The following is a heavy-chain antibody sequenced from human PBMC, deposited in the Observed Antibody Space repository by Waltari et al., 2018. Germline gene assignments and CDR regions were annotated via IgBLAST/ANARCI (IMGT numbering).Heavy chain of an antibody. Sequence: EVQLVESGGGVVKPGGSLRLSCAASGFIFEDYAMHWVRQAPGKGREWVSLISGDGDDTYYADSVKGRITISRDNRKDSLYLQMNSLTTEDTALYYCTKDMRYDFWSGDADAFDIWGQGTMVTVSS. CDR3: TKDMRYDFWSGDADAFDI. V-gene: IGHV3-43*02. D-gene: IGHD3-3*01. CDR2: ISGDGDDT. CDR1: GFIFEDYA. J-gene: IGHJ3*02.